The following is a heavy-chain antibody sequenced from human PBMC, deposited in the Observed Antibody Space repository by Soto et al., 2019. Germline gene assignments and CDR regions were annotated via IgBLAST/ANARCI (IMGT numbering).Heavy chain of an antibody. J-gene: IGHJ4*01. Sequence: SETLSLTCTVSGGSIGSYYWSWIRQPPGKGLEWIGYIYHSGSTNYNPALNSRVSISVDTSENQFSLKLTSVTAADTAVYYCARHAPARGYFQYWGHGTLVTVSS. CDR1: GGSIGSYY. D-gene: IGHD3-9*01. CDR2: IYHSGST. CDR3: ARHAPARGYFQY. V-gene: IGHV4-59*08.